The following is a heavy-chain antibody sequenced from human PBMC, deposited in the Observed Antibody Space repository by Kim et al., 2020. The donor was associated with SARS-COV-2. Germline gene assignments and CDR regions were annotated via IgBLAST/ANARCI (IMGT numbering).Heavy chain of an antibody. CDR3: VKVAGGYYYEAFHM. Sequence: GGSLRLSCAASGFKFADFAMHWVRQVPGKGLEWVSGISYNSDIIAYADSVRGRFTISRDNAENTVFLQMNSLRPEDTAVYYCVKVAGGYYYEAFHMWGQGKLVTVSS. J-gene: IGHJ3*02. D-gene: IGHD3-22*01. V-gene: IGHV3-9*01. CDR2: ISYNSDII. CDR1: GFKFADFA.